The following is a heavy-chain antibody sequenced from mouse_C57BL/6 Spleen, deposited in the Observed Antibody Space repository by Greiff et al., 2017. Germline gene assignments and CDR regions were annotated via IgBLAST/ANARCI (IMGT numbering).Heavy chain of an antibody. Sequence: QVQLQQPGAELVKPGASVKLSCKASGYTFTSYWMQWVKQRPGQGLEWIGEIEPSDSYTNYNQKFKGKATLTVDTSSSTAYMQLSSLTSEDSAVYYCARRRGIYFDYWGQGTTLTVSS. CDR3: ARRRGIYFDY. CDR1: GYTFTSYW. J-gene: IGHJ2*01. CDR2: IEPSDSYT. V-gene: IGHV1-50*01.